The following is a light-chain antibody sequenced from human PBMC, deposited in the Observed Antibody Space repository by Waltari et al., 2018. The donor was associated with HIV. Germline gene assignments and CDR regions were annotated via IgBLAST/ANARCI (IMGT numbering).Light chain of an antibody. CDR2: DVS. V-gene: IGLV2-11*01. J-gene: IGLJ1*01. CDR1: SSDVGGYNY. CDR3: CSYAGSYTFGV. Sequence: QSALTQPRSVSGSPGQSVTISCTGTSSDVGGYNYVSWYQQHPGKAPKLMIYDVSKRPSGVTDRLSGSKAGNTASLTISGLQAEDEADYYCCSYAGSYTFGVFGTGTKVTVL.